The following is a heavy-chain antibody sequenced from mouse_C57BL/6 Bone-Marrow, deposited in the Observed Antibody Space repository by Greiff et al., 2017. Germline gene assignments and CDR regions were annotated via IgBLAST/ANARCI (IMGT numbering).Heavy chain of an antibody. V-gene: IGHV1-61*01. CDR1: GYTFTSYW. CDR2: IYPSDSET. CDR3: ARCVWDWYFDV. J-gene: IGHJ1*03. Sequence: QVQLQQPGAELVRPGSSVKLSCKASGYTFTSYWMDWVKQRPGQGLEWIGNIYPSDSETHYNQKFKDKATLTVDKSSSTAYMQLSSLKSEDSAVYYCARCVWDWYFDVWGTGTTVTVSS.